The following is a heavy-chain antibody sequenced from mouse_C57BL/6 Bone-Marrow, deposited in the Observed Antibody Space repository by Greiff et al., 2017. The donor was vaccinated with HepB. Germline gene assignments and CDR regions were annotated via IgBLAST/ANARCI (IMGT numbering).Heavy chain of an antibody. D-gene: IGHD1-1*02. V-gene: IGHV1-4*01. CDR2: INPSSGYT. CDR3: ARDEGYGLFDY. CDR1: GYTFTSYT. J-gene: IGHJ2*01. Sequence: VQLQQSGAELARPGASVMMSCKASGYTFTSYTMHWVKQRPGQGLEWIGYINPSSGYTKYNQKFKDKATLTADKSSSTAYMQLSSLTSEDSAVYYCARDEGYGLFDYWGQGTTLTVSS.